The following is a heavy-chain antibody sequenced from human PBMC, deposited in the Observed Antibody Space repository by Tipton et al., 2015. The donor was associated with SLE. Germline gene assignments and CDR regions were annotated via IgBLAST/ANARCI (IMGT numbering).Heavy chain of an antibody. V-gene: IGHV4-59*11. CDR2: IDYSGST. Sequence: TLSLTCTVSGDSTGSHYWNWIRQPPGKGLEWLGYIDYSGSTKYDSSLKSRATISVDTSKTQFSLKLSSVIAADTAVYYCARSGNVEYDFWSGYPPCFDYWGQGTLVTVSS. CDR3: ARSGNVEYDFWSGYPPCFDY. J-gene: IGHJ4*02. CDR1: GDSTGSHY. D-gene: IGHD3-3*01.